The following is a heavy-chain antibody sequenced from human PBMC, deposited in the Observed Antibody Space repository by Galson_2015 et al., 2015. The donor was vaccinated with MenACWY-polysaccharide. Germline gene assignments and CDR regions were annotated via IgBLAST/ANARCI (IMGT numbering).Heavy chain of an antibody. Sequence: SVKVSCKASGYTFSGYHIHWVRQAPGQGLEWMGWMNPNSGNTGYAQKFQGRVTMTRNTSISIAYMELSSLRSEDTAVYYCARGGKYYYDSSGYLNWFDPWGQGTLVLVSS. CDR2: MNPNSGNT. V-gene: IGHV1-8*02. CDR3: ARGGKYYYDSSGYLNWFDP. CDR1: GYTFSGYH. J-gene: IGHJ5*02. D-gene: IGHD3-22*01.